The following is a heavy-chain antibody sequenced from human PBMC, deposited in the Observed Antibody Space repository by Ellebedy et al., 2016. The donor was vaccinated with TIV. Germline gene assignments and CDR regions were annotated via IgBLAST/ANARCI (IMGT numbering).Heavy chain of an antibody. D-gene: IGHD2-15*01. CDR2: ISSGGTTI. V-gene: IGHV3-11*01. CDR1: GFSFSDSY. Sequence: GGSLRLXXAASGFSFSDSYMSWIRQAPGKGLEWVSYISSGGTTIHYADSVKGRSTISRDNAKNSLYLQMNSLRAEDTAVYYCAKVVKGSLDPWGQGTLVTVSS. CDR3: AKVVKGSLDP. J-gene: IGHJ5*02.